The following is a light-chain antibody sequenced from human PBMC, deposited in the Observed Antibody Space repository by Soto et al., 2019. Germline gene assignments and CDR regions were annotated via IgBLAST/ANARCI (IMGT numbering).Light chain of an antibody. CDR2: DAS. J-gene: IGKJ3*01. Sequence: TQMTQSPSTLSASVGDRVTLTCRASQIINNWLAWYQQKPGKAPKVLIYDASSLESGVPSRFSGSGSGTEFTLTISSLQPDDFATYYCQQYDGNFGPGTKVDIK. CDR3: QQYDGN. CDR1: QIINNW. V-gene: IGKV1-5*01.